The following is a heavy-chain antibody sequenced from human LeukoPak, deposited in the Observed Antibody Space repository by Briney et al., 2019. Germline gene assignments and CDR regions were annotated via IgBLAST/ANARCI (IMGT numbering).Heavy chain of an antibody. Sequence: ASVKVSCTASGYTFTSYYIHWVRQAPGQGLEWMGIINPSGGTTSYAQKFQGRVTMTRDTSTSTVYMEMSRLRSEDTAVYYCARDLGANPNDYWGQGTLVTVSS. CDR3: ARDLGANPNDY. J-gene: IGHJ4*02. CDR2: INPSGGTT. CDR1: GYTFTSYY. V-gene: IGHV1-46*01.